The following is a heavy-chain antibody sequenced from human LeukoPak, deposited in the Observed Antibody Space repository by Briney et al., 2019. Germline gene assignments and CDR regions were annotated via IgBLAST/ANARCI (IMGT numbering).Heavy chain of an antibody. J-gene: IGHJ4*02. D-gene: IGHD5-18*01. CDR1: GYTFTTYP. Sequence: ASVKVSCKASGYTFTTYPVNWVRQAPGQGLEWMGWINTNTGNPTYAQGFTGRFVFSLDTSVSTAYLQISSLKAEDTAVYYCARGEGKTAMVTSFDYWGQGTLVTVSS. CDR3: ARGEGKTAMVTSFDY. V-gene: IGHV7-4-1*02. CDR2: INTNTGNP.